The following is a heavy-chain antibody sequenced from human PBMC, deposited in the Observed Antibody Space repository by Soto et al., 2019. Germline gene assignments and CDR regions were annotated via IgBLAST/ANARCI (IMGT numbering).Heavy chain of an antibody. CDR2: IYYSGST. D-gene: IGHD2-21*02. J-gene: IGHJ6*02. CDR1: GDSISSRSYY. V-gene: IGHV4-39*01. Sequence: PSETLSLTCTVTGDSISSRSYYWGWIRQPPGKGLEWIGSIYYSGSTYNNPSLRGRVSMSIDTSKDQFSLKLKSVTAADTALYFCARQRTSVVTQAYFDVWGQGTTVTVSS. CDR3: ARQRTSVVTQAYFDV.